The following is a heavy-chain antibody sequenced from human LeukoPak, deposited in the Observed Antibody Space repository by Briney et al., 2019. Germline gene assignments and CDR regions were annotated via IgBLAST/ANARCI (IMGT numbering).Heavy chain of an antibody. CDR2: ISSSSSYI. CDR3: ARELLYYYDSSGRRGIGY. D-gene: IGHD3-22*01. J-gene: IGHJ4*02. CDR1: GFTFSSYT. V-gene: IGHV3-21*01. Sequence: GGSLRLSCAASGFTFSSYTMNWVRQAPGKGLEWVSSISSSSSYIYYADSVKGRFTISRDNAKNSLYLQMISLRAEDTAVYYCARELLYYYDSSGRRGIGYWGQGTLVTVSS.